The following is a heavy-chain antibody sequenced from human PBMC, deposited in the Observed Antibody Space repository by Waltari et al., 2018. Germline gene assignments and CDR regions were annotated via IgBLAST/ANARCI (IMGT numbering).Heavy chain of an antibody. CDR2: ISGSGGST. CDR1: GFTFSSYA. J-gene: IGHJ3*02. CDR3: AKDGTYYDFWSGYRRGDAFDI. Sequence: EVQLLESGGGLVQPGGSLRLSCAASGFTFSSYAMSWVRQAPGKGLEWVSAISGSGGSTNYAGAVKDRFTISRDNSKNTLYLQMNSLRAEDTAVYYCAKDGTYYDFWSGYRRGDAFDIWGQGTMVTVSS. D-gene: IGHD3-3*01. V-gene: IGHV3-23*01.